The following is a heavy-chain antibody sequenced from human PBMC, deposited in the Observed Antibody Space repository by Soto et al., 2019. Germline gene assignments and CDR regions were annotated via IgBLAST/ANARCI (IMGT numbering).Heavy chain of an antibody. CDR1: GFTLSRYG. CDR2: ISFEGNTQ. Sequence: QVQLVESGGGVVQPGRSLRLSCAASGFTLSRYGMHWVRQAPGKGLEWVAVISFEGNTQYYADSVKGRFTISRDNSQDPLSLQIPSLRPEDTAGYYCARGAEHQLLSRDYFYGMDVWGQGTTVSVSS. J-gene: IGHJ6*02. V-gene: IGHV3-30*05. D-gene: IGHD1-1*01. CDR3: ARGAEHQLLSRDYFYGMDV.